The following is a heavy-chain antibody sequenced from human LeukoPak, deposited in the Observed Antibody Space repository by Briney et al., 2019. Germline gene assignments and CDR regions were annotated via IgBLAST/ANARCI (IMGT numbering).Heavy chain of an antibody. Sequence: PSETLSLTCTVSGGSISTYYWSWIRQPPGKGLEWIGNTSYSGSTNYSPSLKSRVTMSVDTSKNQFSLKLSSVTAADTAVYYCARPYYDSSGYAFDIWGQGTMVTVSS. CDR2: TSYSGST. D-gene: IGHD3-22*01. V-gene: IGHV4-59*01. CDR3: ARPYYDSSGYAFDI. CDR1: GGSISTYY. J-gene: IGHJ3*02.